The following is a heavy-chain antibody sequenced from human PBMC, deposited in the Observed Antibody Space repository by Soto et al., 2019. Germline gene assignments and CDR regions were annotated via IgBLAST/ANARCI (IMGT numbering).Heavy chain of an antibody. CDR1: GFTFSSYG. D-gene: IGHD6-19*01. CDR2: ISYDGSNK. J-gene: IGHJ4*02. CDR3: AAVAGTRPDYFDY. Sequence: GGSLRLSCAASGFTFSSYGMHWVRQAPGKGMEWVAVISYDGSNKYYADSVKGRFTISRDNSKNTLYLQMNSLRAEDTAVYYCAAVAGTRPDYFDYWGQGTLVTVSS. V-gene: IGHV3-30*03.